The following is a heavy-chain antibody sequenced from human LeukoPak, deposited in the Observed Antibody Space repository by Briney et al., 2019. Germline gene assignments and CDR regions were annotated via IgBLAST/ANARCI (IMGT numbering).Heavy chain of an antibody. CDR3: AREEDHRVRGVILYYYYMDV. D-gene: IGHD3-10*01. CDR2: ISWNSGSI. Sequence: PGGSLRLSCAASGFTFSSYAMNWVRQAPGKGLEWVSGISWNSGSIGYVDSVKGRFTIPRDNAKNSLYLQMNSLRAEDTAVYYCAREEDHRVRGVILYYYYMDVWGKGTTVTISS. J-gene: IGHJ6*03. CDR1: GFTFSSYA. V-gene: IGHV3-48*04.